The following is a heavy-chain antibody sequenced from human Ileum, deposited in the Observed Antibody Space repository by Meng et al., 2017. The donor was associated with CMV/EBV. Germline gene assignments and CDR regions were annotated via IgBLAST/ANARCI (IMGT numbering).Heavy chain of an antibody. CDR3: TTGDVTVLGKDY. D-gene: IGHD2-21*02. CDR2: IKSRRSGGTT. J-gene: IGHJ4*02. Sequence: ASGFNFSQVWMTWLRQAPGKGPEWVARIKSRRSGGTTEYAAPVDGRFTVSRDDSRNRLFLQMNSLKTDDTAMYYCTTGDVTVLGKDYWGQGTLVTVSS. CDR1: GFNFSQVW. V-gene: IGHV3-15*01.